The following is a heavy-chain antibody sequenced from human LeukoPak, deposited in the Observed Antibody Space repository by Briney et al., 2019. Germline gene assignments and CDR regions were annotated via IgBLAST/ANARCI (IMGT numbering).Heavy chain of an antibody. CDR2: IYSGGST. V-gene: IGHV3-53*01. J-gene: IGHJ4*02. D-gene: IGHD3-22*01. Sequence: GGSLRLSCAASGFTVSSNYMSWVRQAPGKGLEWVSVIYSGGSTYYADSVKGRFTISRDNSKNTLYLQMNSLRAEDTAVYYCARESRGDSSGYDPPFFDYWGQGTLVTVSS. CDR3: ARESRGDSSGYDPPFFDY. CDR1: GFTVSSNY.